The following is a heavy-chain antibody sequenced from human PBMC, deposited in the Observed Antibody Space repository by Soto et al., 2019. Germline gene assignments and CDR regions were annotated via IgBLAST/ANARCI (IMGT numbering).Heavy chain of an antibody. CDR2: INPNSGGT. D-gene: IGHD2-2*01. Sequence: ASVKGSCKASGYTFTGYYMHWVRQAPGQGLEWMGWINPNSGGTNYAQKFQGWVTMTRDTSISTAYMELSRLRSDDTAVYYCARSGSAASYYYGMDVWGQGTTVTVSS. CDR3: ARSGSAASYYYGMDV. V-gene: IGHV1-2*04. J-gene: IGHJ6*02. CDR1: GYTFTGYY.